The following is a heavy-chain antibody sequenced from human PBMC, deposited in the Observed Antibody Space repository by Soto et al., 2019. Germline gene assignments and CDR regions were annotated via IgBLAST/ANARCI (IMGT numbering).Heavy chain of an antibody. D-gene: IGHD3-22*01. CDR1: GGSISSGDYY. Sequence: SETLSLTCTVSGGSISSGDYYWSWIRQPPGKGLEWIGYIYYSGSTYYNPSLKSRVTISVDTSKNQFSLKLSSVTAADTAVYYCAREVNYDSSGYYYGAFDIWGQGTMVTVSS. CDR3: AREVNYDSSGYYYGAFDI. V-gene: IGHV4-30-4*01. J-gene: IGHJ3*02. CDR2: IYYSGST.